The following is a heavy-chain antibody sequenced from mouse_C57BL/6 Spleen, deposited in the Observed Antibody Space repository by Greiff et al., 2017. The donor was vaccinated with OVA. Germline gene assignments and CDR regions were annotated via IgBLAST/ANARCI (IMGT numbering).Heavy chain of an antibody. CDR1: GYAFSSSW. J-gene: IGHJ2*01. V-gene: IGHV1-82*01. D-gene: IGHD1-1*01. CDR2: IYPGDGDT. Sequence: VQLQQSGPELVKPGASVKISCKASGYAFSSSWMNWVKQRPGKGLEWIGRIYPGDGDTNYNGKFKGKATLTADKSSSTAYMQLSSLTSEDSAVYFCAKGTTVAFDYWAKAPLSQSPQ. CDR3: AKGTTVAFDY.